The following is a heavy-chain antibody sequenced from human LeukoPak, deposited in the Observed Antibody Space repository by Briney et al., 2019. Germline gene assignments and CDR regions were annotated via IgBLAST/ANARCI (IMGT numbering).Heavy chain of an antibody. CDR3: ARDRSYGSFGWFDP. CDR1: GGTFSSYA. V-gene: IGHV1-69*05. Sequence: SVKVSCKASGGTFSSYAISWVRQAPGQGLEWMGGVIPIFGTANYAQKFQGRVTITTDESTSTAYMELSSLRSEDTAVYYCARDRSYGSFGWFDPWGQGTLVTVSS. J-gene: IGHJ5*02. CDR2: VIPIFGTA. D-gene: IGHD5-18*01.